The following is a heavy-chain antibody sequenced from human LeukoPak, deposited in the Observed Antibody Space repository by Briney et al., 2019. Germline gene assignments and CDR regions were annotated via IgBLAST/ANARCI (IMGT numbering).Heavy chain of an antibody. CDR3: ARRFGAARDDYMDV. Sequence: GGSLRLSCAASGFTFTTYWMSWVRQAPGKGLEWVSYISSSTTTIFYADSVKGRFTISRDNAKNSLYLHMNSLRVEDTAVYYCARRFGAARDDYMDVWGKGTTVTVSS. CDR2: ISSSTTTI. CDR1: GFTFTTYW. V-gene: IGHV3-48*01. J-gene: IGHJ6*03. D-gene: IGHD3-16*01.